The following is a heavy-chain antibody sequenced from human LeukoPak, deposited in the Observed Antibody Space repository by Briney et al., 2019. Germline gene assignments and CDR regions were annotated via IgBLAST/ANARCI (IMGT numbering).Heavy chain of an antibody. D-gene: IGHD1-14*01. CDR1: GGSNSAYY. CDR2: IYNSGST. J-gene: IGHJ4*02. CDR3: AREVMDNLRFAY. Sequence: SGTLSLTCTVSGGSNSAYYYTWIRQPPGKGLEWIGLIYNSGSTNYNPSLKSRVIISADTSKNQFSLKLTSVTAADTAVYYCAREVMDNLRFAYWGQGTLVTVSS. V-gene: IGHV4-59*01.